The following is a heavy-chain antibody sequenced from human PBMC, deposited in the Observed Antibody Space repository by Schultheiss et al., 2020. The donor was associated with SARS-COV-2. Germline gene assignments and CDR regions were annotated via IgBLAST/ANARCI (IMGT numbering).Heavy chain of an antibody. V-gene: IGHV3-30*03. CDR2: ISYDGNNK. D-gene: IGHD6-13*01. CDR3: ARVSAKQLVRDAFDI. J-gene: IGHJ3*02. CDR1: GFTFSTYG. Sequence: GESLKISCAASGFTFSTYGMHWARQAPGKGLEWVAVISYDGNNKYYADSVKGRFTISRDNSKNTLYLQMNSLRAEDTAVYYCARVSAKQLVRDAFDIWGQGTMVTVSS.